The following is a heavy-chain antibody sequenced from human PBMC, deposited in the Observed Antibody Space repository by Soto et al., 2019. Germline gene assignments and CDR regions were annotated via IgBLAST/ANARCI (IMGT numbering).Heavy chain of an antibody. CDR1: GYAFTSHG. Sequence: ASVKVSCKASGYAFTSHGISRVRQAPGQGLEWMGWISAYNGNTNYAQKLQGRVTMTTDTSTSTAYMELRSLRSDDTAVYYCARADLVVVVSWFDPWGQGTLVTVSS. V-gene: IGHV1-18*01. D-gene: IGHD2-15*01. J-gene: IGHJ5*02. CDR3: ARADLVVVVSWFDP. CDR2: ISAYNGNT.